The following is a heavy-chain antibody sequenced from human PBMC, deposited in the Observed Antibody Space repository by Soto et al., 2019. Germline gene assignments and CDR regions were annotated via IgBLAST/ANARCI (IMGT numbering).Heavy chain of an antibody. D-gene: IGHD2-2*01. CDR3: ARYIVVVPAAVYYGMDV. Sequence: KPGGSLRLSCAASGFTFSDYYMSWIRQAPGKGLEWVSYISSSSSYTNYADSVKGRFTISRDNAKNSLYLQMNSLRAEDTAVYYCARYIVVVPAAVYYGMDVWGQGTTVTVSS. CDR1: GFTFSDYY. V-gene: IGHV3-11*06. J-gene: IGHJ6*02. CDR2: ISSSSSYT.